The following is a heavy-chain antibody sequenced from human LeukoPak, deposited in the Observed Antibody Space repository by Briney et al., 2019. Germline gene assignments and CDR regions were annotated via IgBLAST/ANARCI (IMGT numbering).Heavy chain of an antibody. Sequence: GGPLRLSCAASGFTLSAYWMSWVRQAPGKGLEWVANIKQDGSEKFYVDSVEGRFTISRGNAKNSLYLQMNNLRAEDTAVYYCARGPLTYCSTTSCQFDQWGQGTLVTVSS. V-gene: IGHV3-7*04. CDR2: IKQDGSEK. CDR3: ARGPLTYCSTTSCQFDQ. D-gene: IGHD2-2*01. CDR1: GFTLSAYW. J-gene: IGHJ4*02.